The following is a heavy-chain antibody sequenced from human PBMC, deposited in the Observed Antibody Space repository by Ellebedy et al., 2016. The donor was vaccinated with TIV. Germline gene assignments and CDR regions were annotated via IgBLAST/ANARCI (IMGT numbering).Heavy chain of an antibody. J-gene: IGHJ6*02. Sequence: GESLKISCAASGFTITSYSMNWVRQAPGKGLEWVSYISSRSTSIYYADSVRGRFTISRDNAKNSLYLEMNSLRDDDTAVYYCTRNWNDSPAGGMDVWGPGTTVTVSS. CDR3: TRNWNDSPAGGMDV. D-gene: IGHD1-1*01. V-gene: IGHV3-48*02. CDR1: GFTITSYS. CDR2: ISSRSTSI.